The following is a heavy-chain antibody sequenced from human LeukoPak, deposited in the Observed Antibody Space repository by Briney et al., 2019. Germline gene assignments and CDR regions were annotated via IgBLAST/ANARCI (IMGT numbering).Heavy chain of an antibody. CDR3: ARERGYGDLQYFDY. Sequence: ASVKVSCKASGYTFTSYGISWVRQAPGQGREWMGWISAYNGNTNYAQKLQGRVTMTTDTSTSTAYMELRSLRSDDTAVYYCARERGYGDLQYFDYWGQGTLVTVSS. CDR2: ISAYNGNT. D-gene: IGHD4-17*01. V-gene: IGHV1-18*01. J-gene: IGHJ4*02. CDR1: GYTFTSYG.